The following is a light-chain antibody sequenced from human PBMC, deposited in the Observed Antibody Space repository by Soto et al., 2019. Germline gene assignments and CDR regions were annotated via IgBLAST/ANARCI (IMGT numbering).Light chain of an antibody. V-gene: IGKV4-1*01. CDR3: NPYFSYPWT. J-gene: IGKJ1*01. CDR2: WAS. Sequence: DIVVTQAPDSLAVSLGERATINCRSSQNLFYRSNNKNYLAWYQQKPGQPPKLLLYWASTRDSGVPDRFSGSGSGTDFTLTISSLQAEDVAVYYCNPYFSYPWTFGRWTKVDIK. CDR1: QNLFYRSNNKNY.